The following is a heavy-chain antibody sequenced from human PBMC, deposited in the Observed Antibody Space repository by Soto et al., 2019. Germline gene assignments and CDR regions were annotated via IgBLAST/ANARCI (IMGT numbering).Heavy chain of an antibody. CDR3: ARTFLGPYLLADSFVDYYYYMDV. CDR1: GGSISNFY. J-gene: IGHJ6*03. D-gene: IGHD3-16*01. V-gene: IGHV4-59*08. Sequence: SETLSLTCTVSGGSISNFYWSWIRQPPGKGLEWIGYVYYTGSTSYNPSLKRRVTFSADSSRGQFSLRLNPVTAADTAVYYCARTFLGPYLLADSFVDYYYYMDVWGQGTTVTVSS. CDR2: VYYTGST.